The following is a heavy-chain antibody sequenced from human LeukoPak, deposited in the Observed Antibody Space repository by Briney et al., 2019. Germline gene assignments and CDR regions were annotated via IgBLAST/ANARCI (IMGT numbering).Heavy chain of an antibody. J-gene: IGHJ4*02. CDR2: IIPIFGKP. CDR3: ASGDVGITTQSGIASGWIFDY. D-gene: IGHD6-19*01. CDR1: GDTLDNYA. V-gene: IGHV1-69*05. Sequence: SVKVSCKASGDTLDNYALSWVRQAPGQGPEWMGGIIPIFGKPKYAQKFQGRAAFTTDESTSTIHLELTSLRSEDTAVYYCASGDVGITTQSGIASGWIFDYWGQGTLVTVSS.